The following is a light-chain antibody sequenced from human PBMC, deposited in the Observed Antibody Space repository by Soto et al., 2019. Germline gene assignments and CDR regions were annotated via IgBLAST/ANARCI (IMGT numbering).Light chain of an antibody. CDR3: QQYNIWPYT. CDR2: DTS. J-gene: IGKJ2*01. CDR1: QSVSSL. V-gene: IGKV3-15*01. Sequence: IVLTQSTATLSVSPGERATLSCRASQSVSSLLAWYQQKPRQAPRLLIYDTSTRATGIPARFSGSGSGTDFTLTISSLQSEDFAIYYCQQYNIWPYTFGQGTK.